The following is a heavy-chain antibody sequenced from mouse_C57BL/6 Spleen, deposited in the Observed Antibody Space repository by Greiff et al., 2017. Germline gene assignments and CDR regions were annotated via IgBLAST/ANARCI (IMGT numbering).Heavy chain of an antibody. D-gene: IGHD1-1*01. Sequence: VQLQQSGAELVKPGASVKMSCKASGYTFTTYPIEWMKQNPGKSLEWIGNFHPYNDDTKYNEKFKGKATLTVEKSSSTVYLELSRLTSDDSAVYYCARGVYYYGSSYGYFDVWGTGTTVTVSS. J-gene: IGHJ1*03. CDR2: FHPYNDDT. CDR3: ARGVYYYGSSYGYFDV. CDR1: GYTFTTYP. V-gene: IGHV1-47*01.